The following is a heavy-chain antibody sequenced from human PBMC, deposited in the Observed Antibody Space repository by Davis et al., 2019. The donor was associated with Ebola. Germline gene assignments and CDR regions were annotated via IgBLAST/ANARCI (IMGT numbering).Heavy chain of an antibody. CDR3: ARAGRSSGWPPDS. Sequence: PSETLSLTCTVSGGSISTYYWSWIRQPPGKGLEWVGLIYYTGNTNYNPSLKSRVTISVDSSKRQFSLNLSSVTAADTAVYFCARAGRSSGWPPDSWSQGTLVTVSA. J-gene: IGHJ4*02. D-gene: IGHD3-22*01. V-gene: IGHV4-59*12. CDR2: IYYTGNT. CDR1: GGSISTYY.